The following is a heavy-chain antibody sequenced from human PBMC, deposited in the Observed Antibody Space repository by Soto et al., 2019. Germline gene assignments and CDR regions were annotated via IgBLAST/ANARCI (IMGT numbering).Heavy chain of an antibody. V-gene: IGHV1-69*02. J-gene: IGHJ5*02. CDR1: GGTFSNHI. CDR2: IIPMLAMT. Sequence: SVKVSCKASGGTFSNHIITWVRQAPGQGPEWMGRIIPMLAMTNYAQKFQGRVTITADKSTTTAYMEVSGLRSEDTAVYYCARVGPPADPWGQGTLVTVS. CDR3: ARVGPPADP.